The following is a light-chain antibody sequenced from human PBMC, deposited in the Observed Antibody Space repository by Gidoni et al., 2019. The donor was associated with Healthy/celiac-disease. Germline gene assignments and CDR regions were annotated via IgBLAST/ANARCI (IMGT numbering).Light chain of an antibody. Sequence: IVLPHSPGTLSLSPGERATLSCRASQSVSSSYLAWYHQKPGQAPRLLIYGASSRATGIPDRFSGSGSGTDFTLTISRLEHEDVAVYYCQQYGSSPPVTFGQGTRLEIK. J-gene: IGKJ5*01. CDR1: QSVSSSY. CDR3: QQYGSSPPVT. CDR2: GAS. V-gene: IGKV3-20*01.